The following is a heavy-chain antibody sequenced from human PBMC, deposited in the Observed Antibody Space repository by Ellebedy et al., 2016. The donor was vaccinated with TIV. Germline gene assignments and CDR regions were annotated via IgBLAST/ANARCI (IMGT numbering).Heavy chain of an antibody. CDR3: AKDGRVPGNWFDP. Sequence: ASVKVSCKASGYTFSSYTVHWVRQAPGQRLEWMGWISGYNGNTNYAQKFQDRVTMTTDTSTSTAYMELRSLKSDDTAVYYCAKDGRVPGNWFDPWGQGTLVTVSS. V-gene: IGHV1-18*01. J-gene: IGHJ5*02. D-gene: IGHD6-19*01. CDR2: ISGYNGNT. CDR1: GYTFSSYT.